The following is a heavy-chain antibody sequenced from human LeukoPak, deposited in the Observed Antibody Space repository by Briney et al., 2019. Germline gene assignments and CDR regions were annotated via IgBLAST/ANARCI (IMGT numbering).Heavy chain of an antibody. J-gene: IGHJ4*02. D-gene: IGHD6-19*01. CDR2: ISYDGSNK. CDR1: GFTFSSYA. V-gene: IGHV3-30*04. CDR3: ARQAVAGFFDY. Sequence: PGGSLRLSCAASGFTFSSYAMHWVRRAPGKGLEWVAVISYDGSNKYYADSVKGRFTISRDNSKNTLYLQMNSLRAEDTAVYYCARQAVAGFFDYWGQGTLVTVSS.